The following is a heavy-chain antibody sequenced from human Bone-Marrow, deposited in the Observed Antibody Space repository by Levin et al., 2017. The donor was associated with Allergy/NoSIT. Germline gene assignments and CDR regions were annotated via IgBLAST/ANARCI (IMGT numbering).Heavy chain of an antibody. CDR2: IYSGGST. CDR1: GFTVSNNY. Sequence: AASVKVSCAASGFTVSNNYMTWVRQAPGKGLEWVSLIYSGGSTYYADSVKGRFTISRDSSKNTLYLQMNSLRAEDTAVYYCARNVPVTDLGYWGRGTLVTVSS. CDR3: ARNVPVTDLGY. J-gene: IGHJ4*02. V-gene: IGHV3-53*01. D-gene: IGHD1-14*01.